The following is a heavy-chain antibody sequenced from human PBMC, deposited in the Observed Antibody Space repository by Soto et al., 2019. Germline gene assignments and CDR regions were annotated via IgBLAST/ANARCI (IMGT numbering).Heavy chain of an antibody. CDR2: IYYSGST. D-gene: IGHD6-13*01. CDR1: GGSLSSGGYY. CDR3: ARGGIAAAAPPDY. J-gene: IGHJ4*02. V-gene: IGHV4-31*03. Sequence: QVQLQESGPGLVKPSQTLSLTCTVSGGSLSSGGYYWSWIRQHPGTGLEWIGYIYYSGSTYYNPSLTSRVTISVDASKNQCSLQRRSVTAAGTAVYYCARGGIAAAAPPDYWGQGALVTVSS.